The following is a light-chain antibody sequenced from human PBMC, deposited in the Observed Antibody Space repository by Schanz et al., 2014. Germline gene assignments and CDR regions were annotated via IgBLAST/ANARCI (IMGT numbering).Light chain of an antibody. CDR2: DVS. J-gene: IGLJ3*02. CDR1: SSDIGRYNY. CDR3: CSYTRTYTWV. Sequence: QSALTQPPSASGSPGQSVTISCTGTSSDIGRYNYVSWYQHHPGKAPKLLIYDVSKRPSGVSNRFSGSKSGNTASLTISGLQAEDEADYYCCSYTRTYTWVFGGGTKVTVL. V-gene: IGLV2-11*01.